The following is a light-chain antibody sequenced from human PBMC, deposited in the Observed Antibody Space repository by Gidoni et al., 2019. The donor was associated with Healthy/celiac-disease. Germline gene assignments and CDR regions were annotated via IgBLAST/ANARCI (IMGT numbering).Light chain of an antibody. CDR1: QGISNY. J-gene: IGKJ4*01. V-gene: IGKV1-27*01. Sequence: DIQMIQSPSSLSASVGDRVTSTCRASQGISNYLAWYQQKPGKVPKLLIYAASTLQSGVPSGFSGSGYGTDFTLTISSLQPEDVATYYCQKYNSDPLTFGGGTKVEIK. CDR3: QKYNSDPLT. CDR2: AAS.